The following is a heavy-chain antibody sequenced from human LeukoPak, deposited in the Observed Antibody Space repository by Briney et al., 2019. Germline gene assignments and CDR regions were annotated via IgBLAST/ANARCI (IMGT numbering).Heavy chain of an antibody. CDR1: GGSISSYY. CDR3: ARVAGYTPYYYYGMDV. J-gene: IGHJ6*02. CDR2: IYYSGST. Sequence: SETLSLTCTVSGGSISSYYWSWIRQPPGKGLEWIGYIYYSGSTNYNPSLKSRVTISVDTSKNQFSLKLSSVTAADTAVYYCARVAGYTPYYYYGMDVWGQGTTVTVSS. D-gene: IGHD3-9*01. V-gene: IGHV4-59*01.